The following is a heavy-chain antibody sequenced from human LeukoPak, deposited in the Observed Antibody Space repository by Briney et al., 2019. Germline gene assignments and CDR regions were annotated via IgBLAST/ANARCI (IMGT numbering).Heavy chain of an antibody. CDR2: INHSGST. J-gene: IGHJ4*02. D-gene: IGHD5-12*01. CDR3: ACLLNGCSGYVRDY. V-gene: IGHV4-34*01. Sequence: PSETLSLSCAVYGGSFSGYYWSWIRQPPGKGLEWIGEINHSGSTNYNPSLKSRVTISVDTSKNQFSLKLSSVTAADTAVYYCACLLNGCSGYVRDYWGQGTLVTVSS. CDR1: GGSFSGYY.